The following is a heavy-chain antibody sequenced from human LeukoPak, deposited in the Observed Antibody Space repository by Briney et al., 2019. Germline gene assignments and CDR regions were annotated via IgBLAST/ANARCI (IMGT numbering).Heavy chain of an antibody. D-gene: IGHD5-18*01. CDR1: GFSFSSYA. CDR2: ISSSGGST. Sequence: GGSLRLSCAASGFSFSSYAMSWVRQAPGKGLEWVSAISSSGGSTYYADSVKGRFTISRDNSKNTLYLQMNSLRAEDTAVYYCAKHEVTAMVNYYYYGMDVWGQGTTVTVSS. V-gene: IGHV3-23*01. CDR3: AKHEVTAMVNYYYYGMDV. J-gene: IGHJ6*02.